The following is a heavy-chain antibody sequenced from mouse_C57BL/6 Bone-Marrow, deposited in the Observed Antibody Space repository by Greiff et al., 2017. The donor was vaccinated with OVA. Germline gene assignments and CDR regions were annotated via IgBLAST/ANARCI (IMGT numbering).Heavy chain of an antibody. CDR1: GYTFTDYY. CDR2: INPYNGGT. D-gene: IGHD4-1*01. V-gene: IGHV1-19*01. J-gene: IGHJ3*01. Sequence: VQLQQSGPVLVKPGASVKMSCKASGYTFTDYYMNWVKQSHGKSLEWIGVINPYNGGTSYNQKFKGKATLTVDKSSSTAYMELNSLTSEDSAVYYCARDWDGGAWFAYWGQGTLVTVSA. CDR3: ARDWDGGAWFAY.